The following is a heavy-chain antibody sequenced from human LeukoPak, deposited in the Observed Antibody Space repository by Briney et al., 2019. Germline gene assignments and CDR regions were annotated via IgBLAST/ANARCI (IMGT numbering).Heavy chain of an antibody. CDR1: GFTFSSYD. CDR3: ARDIYGGHDY. V-gene: IGHV3-69-1*02. J-gene: IGHJ4*02. D-gene: IGHD2-21*01. CDR2: ISITNTV. Sequence: GGSLRLSCVASGFTFSSYDMNWVRQTPAKGLEWVSHISITNTVDYADSVKGRFTISRDNVKKSLYLHVNSLRAEDTAVYYCARDIYGGHDYWGQGTLLTVSS.